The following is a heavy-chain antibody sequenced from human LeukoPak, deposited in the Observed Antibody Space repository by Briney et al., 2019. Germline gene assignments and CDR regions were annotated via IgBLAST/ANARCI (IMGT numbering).Heavy chain of an antibody. Sequence: SETLSLTCSVSGVSISGGTYYWGWIRQPPGKGLEWIGSIYYTGSTYDNPSLKSRVTISVDTSKNQFSLKLSSVTAADTAVYYCARRGGSGRAFDYWGQGTLVTVSS. CDR3: ARRGGSGRAFDY. CDR1: GVSISGGTYY. D-gene: IGHD1-26*01. J-gene: IGHJ4*02. V-gene: IGHV4-39*01. CDR2: IYYTGST.